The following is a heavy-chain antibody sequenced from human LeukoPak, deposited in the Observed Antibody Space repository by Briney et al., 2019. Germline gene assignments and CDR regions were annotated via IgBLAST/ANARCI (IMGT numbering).Heavy chain of an antibody. Sequence: SGPTLVKPTQTLTLTCTFSGFSLSTSGVGVGWIRQPPGKALEWLALIYWDDDKRYSPSLKSRLTITKDTSKNQVVLTMTNMDPVDTATYYCAHRQEWELLNAFDTWSQATMVTVSS. CDR1: GFSLSTSGVG. D-gene: IGHD1-26*01. V-gene: IGHV2-5*02. J-gene: IGHJ3*02. CDR2: IYWDDDK. CDR3: AHRQEWELLNAFDT.